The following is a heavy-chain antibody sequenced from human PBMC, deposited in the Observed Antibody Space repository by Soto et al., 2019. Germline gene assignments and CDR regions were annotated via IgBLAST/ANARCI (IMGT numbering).Heavy chain of an antibody. J-gene: IGHJ4*02. V-gene: IGHV4-61*01. CDR2: IYYSGST. CDR1: CGSVSSGRYY. D-gene: IGHD6-19*01. CDR3: ARSGSGSGWF. Sequence: PSETLSLTCTFSCGSVSSGRYYWSWIRQPPGKGLEWIGYIYYSGSTKYNPSLKSRVTISVDTSKNQFSLKLSSMTAADTAVYYCARSGSGSGWFGGRGTLVTVSS.